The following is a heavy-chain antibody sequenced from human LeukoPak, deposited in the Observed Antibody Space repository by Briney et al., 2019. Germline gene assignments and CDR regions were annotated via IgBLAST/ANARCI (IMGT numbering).Heavy chain of an antibody. Sequence: GRSLRLSCAASGFTFDDYAMHWVRQAPGKGLEWVSLISWDGGSTYYADSVKGRFTISRDNSKNSLYLQMNSLRAEDTALYYCAKGTSYYYDSSGSQYFDYWGQGTLVTVSS. J-gene: IGHJ4*02. CDR2: ISWDGGST. CDR3: AKGTSYYYDSSGSQYFDY. V-gene: IGHV3-43D*03. D-gene: IGHD3-22*01. CDR1: GFTFDDYA.